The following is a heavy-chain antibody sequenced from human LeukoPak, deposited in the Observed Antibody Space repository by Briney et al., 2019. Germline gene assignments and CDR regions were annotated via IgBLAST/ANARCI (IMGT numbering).Heavy chain of an antibody. V-gene: IGHV4-59*01. Sequence: PSGTLSLTCAVYGGSFSGYYWSWIRQPPGKGLEWIGYFYYSGSTNYNPSLKSRVTISVDTSKNQFSLKLSSVTAADTAVYYCARCDRYGGNTEFLFDYWGQGTLVTVSS. J-gene: IGHJ4*02. D-gene: IGHD4-23*01. CDR1: GGSFSGYY. CDR2: FYYSGST. CDR3: ARCDRYGGNTEFLFDY.